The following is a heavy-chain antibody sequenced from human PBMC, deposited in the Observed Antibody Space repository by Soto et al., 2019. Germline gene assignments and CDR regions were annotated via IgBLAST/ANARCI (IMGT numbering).Heavy chain of an antibody. D-gene: IGHD1-26*01. CDR2: INVDNGET. V-gene: IGHV1-18*04. J-gene: IGHJ5*01. CDR1: GYNFMRYG. CDR3: ARWISGGYSDWFDT. Sequence: QVQLVQSGAEVKKPGASVKVSCKASGYNFMRYGFTWVRQAPGQGLEWMGWINVDNGETKYPQKIQGRVTMTTDTYTSTVYMELRSLTSDDTAVYYCARWISGGYSDWFDTWGHGTLVTVSS.